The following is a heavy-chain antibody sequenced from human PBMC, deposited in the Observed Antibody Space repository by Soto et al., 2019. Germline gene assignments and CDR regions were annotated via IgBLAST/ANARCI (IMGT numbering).Heavy chain of an antibody. CDR1: GFTFCTYY. Sequence: SGGALRLSCAASGFTFCTYYMSWVRQAPGKGQEWVANIKQDGSVKYYVESVKGRFTISRDNAKNSLYLQMNSLRVEDTAVYYCTRGSPGIGLDVWGQGTTVTVSS. CDR2: IKQDGSVK. CDR3: TRGSPGIGLDV. J-gene: IGHJ6*02. V-gene: IGHV3-7*05. D-gene: IGHD6-13*01.